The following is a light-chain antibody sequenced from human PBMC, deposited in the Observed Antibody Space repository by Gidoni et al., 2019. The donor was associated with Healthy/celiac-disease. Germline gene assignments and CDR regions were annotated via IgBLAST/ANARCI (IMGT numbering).Light chain of an antibody. CDR1: QSVSSSY. CDR3: QQYGSPPAWT. CDR2: GAS. J-gene: IGKJ1*01. Sequence: EIVLTQSPGTLSWSPGERATLSCRASQSVSSSYLAWYQQKPGPAPRLLIYGASSRATGIPDRFSGSGSVTDFTLTISRLEPEDFAVYYCQQYGSPPAWTFGQGSKVEIK. V-gene: IGKV3-20*01.